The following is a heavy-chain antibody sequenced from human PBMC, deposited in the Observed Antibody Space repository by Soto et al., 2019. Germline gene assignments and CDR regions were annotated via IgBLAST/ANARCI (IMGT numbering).Heavy chain of an antibody. CDR2: IYYGGST. Sequence: SETLSLTCTVSGGSVSSYYWSWIRQPPGKGLEWIGYIYYGGSTNYNPSLKSRVTISVDTSKNQFSLKLTSVTAADTAVYYCARCPPWQLDFYFDYWGQGTLVTVSS. CDR3: ARCPPWQLDFYFDY. J-gene: IGHJ4*02. D-gene: IGHD6-6*01. V-gene: IGHV4-59*02. CDR1: GGSVSSYY.